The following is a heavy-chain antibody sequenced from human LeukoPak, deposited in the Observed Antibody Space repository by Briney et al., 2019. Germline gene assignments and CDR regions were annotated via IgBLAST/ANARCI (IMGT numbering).Heavy chain of an antibody. D-gene: IGHD3-22*01. V-gene: IGHV1-18*01. J-gene: IGHJ5*02. CDR3: ARSGITMIVVVTPSWFDP. Sequence: ASVKVSCKASGNTFTSYGISWVRQAPGQGLEWMGWISAYNGNTNYAQKLQGRVTMTTDTSTSTAYMELRSLRSDDTAVYYCARSGITMIVVVTPSWFDPWGQGTLVTVSS. CDR1: GNTFTSYG. CDR2: ISAYNGNT.